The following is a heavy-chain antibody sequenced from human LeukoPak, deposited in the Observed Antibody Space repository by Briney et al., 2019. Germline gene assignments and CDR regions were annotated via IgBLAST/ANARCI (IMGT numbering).Heavy chain of an antibody. J-gene: IGHJ4*02. CDR3: AREGRDGYKIDY. D-gene: IGHD5-24*01. Sequence: SETLSLTCTVSGGSISSYYWSWIRQPPGKGLEWIGYIYYSGSTNYNPSLKSRVTISVDTSKNQFSLKLSSMTAADTAVYYCAREGRDGYKIDYWGQGTLVTVSS. CDR2: IYYSGST. V-gene: IGHV4-59*01. CDR1: GGSISSYY.